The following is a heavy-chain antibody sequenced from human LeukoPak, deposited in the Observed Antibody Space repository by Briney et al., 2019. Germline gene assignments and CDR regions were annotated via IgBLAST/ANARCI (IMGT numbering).Heavy chain of an antibody. CDR2: ISGGGGNT. CDR3: AQASLDSSGWYGSWFDP. V-gene: IGHV3-23*01. J-gene: IGHJ5*02. D-gene: IGHD6-19*01. Sequence: GGSLRLSCAASGFTFSSYAMSWVRQAPGKGLEWVSAISGGGGNTYYADSVKGRFTISRDNSKNTLYLQTNSLRAEDTAVYYCAQASLDSSGWYGSWFDPWGQGTLVTVSS. CDR1: GFTFSSYA.